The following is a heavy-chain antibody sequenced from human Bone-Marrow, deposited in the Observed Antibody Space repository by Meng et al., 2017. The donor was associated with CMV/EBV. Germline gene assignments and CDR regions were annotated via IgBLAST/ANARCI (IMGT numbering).Heavy chain of an antibody. CDR2: ISYDGSNK. V-gene: IGHV3-30*14. CDR1: GFTFTSYA. J-gene: IGHJ4*02. D-gene: IGHD4-11*01. CDR3: ARVTTVTTPY. Sequence: GESLKISCAASGFTFTSYAMHWVRQAPGKGLEWVAVISYDGSNKYYADSVKGRFTIDRDNSKNTLYLQMGSLRAEDMAVYYCARVTTVTTPYWGQGTLVTVSS.